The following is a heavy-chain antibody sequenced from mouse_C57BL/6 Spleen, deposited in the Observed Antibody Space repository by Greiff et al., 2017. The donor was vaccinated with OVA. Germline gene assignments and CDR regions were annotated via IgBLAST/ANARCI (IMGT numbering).Heavy chain of an antibody. V-gene: IGHV1-69*01. D-gene: IGHD2-4*01. J-gene: IGHJ2*02. CDR1: GYTFTSYW. CDR3: ARSEGLGY. Sequence: VQLQQPGAELVMPGASVKLSCKASGYTFTSYWMHWVKQRPGQGLEWIGEIDPSDSYTNYNQKFTGKSTLTVDKSSSTAYMQLSSLTSEDSAVYYCARSEGLGYWGQGTSLTVSS. CDR2: IDPSDSYT.